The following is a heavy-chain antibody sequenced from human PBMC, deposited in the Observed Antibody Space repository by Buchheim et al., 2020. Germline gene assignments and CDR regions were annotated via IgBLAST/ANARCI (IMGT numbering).Heavy chain of an antibody. CDR1: GYTFTSYY. Sequence: QVQLVQSGAEVKKPGASVKVSCKASGYTFTSYYMHWVRQAPGQGLEWMGIINPSGGSTSYAQKFQGRVTMPRDTSTSPVYMELSSLRSEDTAVYYCARDQRNRVFLEWLSLDYWGQGTL. CDR3: ARDQRNRVFLEWLSLDY. CDR2: INPSGGST. D-gene: IGHD3-3*01. V-gene: IGHV1-46*03. J-gene: IGHJ4*02.